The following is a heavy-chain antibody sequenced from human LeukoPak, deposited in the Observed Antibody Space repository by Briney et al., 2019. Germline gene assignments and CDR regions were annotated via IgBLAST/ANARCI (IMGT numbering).Heavy chain of an antibody. D-gene: IGHD2-21*02. Sequence: SETLSLTCTVSGGSITGSTYYWAWFRQPPGKGLEWIESLYHTGSTYYSPSLKSRISLFLDTSKSQFSLKVTSVTAADTAVYYCARRSGDWAVNWFDPWGQGTLVSVSS. CDR3: ARRSGDWAVNWFDP. J-gene: IGHJ5*02. CDR2: LYHTGST. V-gene: IGHV4-39*01. CDR1: GGSITGSTYY.